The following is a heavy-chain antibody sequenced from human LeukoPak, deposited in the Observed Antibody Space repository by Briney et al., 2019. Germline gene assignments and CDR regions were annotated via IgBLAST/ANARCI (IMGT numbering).Heavy chain of an antibody. Sequence: GGSLRLSCAASGFTFSTYAMSWVRQAPGKGLEWVSAISGSGTSTYYADSVKGRFTISRDNSKNTLYLQMNSPRAEDTAVYYCATSFTMIVVVTYLDYWGQGTLVTVSS. CDR3: ATSFTMIVVVTYLDY. CDR1: GFTFSTYA. CDR2: ISGSGTST. V-gene: IGHV3-23*01. D-gene: IGHD3-22*01. J-gene: IGHJ4*02.